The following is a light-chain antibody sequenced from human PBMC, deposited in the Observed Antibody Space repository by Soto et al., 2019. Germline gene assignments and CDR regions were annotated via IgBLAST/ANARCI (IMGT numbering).Light chain of an antibody. J-gene: IGLJ2*01. CDR3: SSYTSTITPVV. CDR2: EVS. Sequence: QSVLTQPASVSGSPGQSITISCTGTSSDVGTYNYVSWYQQHPGKAPKLIIYEVSNRPSGVSNRFSGSKSGNTASLTISGLQAEDEADYYCSSYTSTITPVVFGGGTKVTVL. CDR1: SSDVGTYNY. V-gene: IGLV2-14*01.